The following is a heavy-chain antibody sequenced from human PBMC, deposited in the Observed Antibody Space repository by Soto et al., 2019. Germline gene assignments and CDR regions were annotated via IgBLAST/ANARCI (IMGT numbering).Heavy chain of an antibody. CDR3: AKRVHDSSGYYYNYYYGMDV. J-gene: IGHJ6*02. CDR1: GFTFSSYA. Sequence: GGSLRLSCAASGFTFSSYAMSWVRQAPGKGLEWVSAISGSGGSTYYADSVKGRFTISRDNSKNTLYLQMSSLRAEDTAVYYCAKRVHDSSGYYYNYYYGMDVWGQGTTVTVSS. D-gene: IGHD3-22*01. CDR2: ISGSGGST. V-gene: IGHV3-23*01.